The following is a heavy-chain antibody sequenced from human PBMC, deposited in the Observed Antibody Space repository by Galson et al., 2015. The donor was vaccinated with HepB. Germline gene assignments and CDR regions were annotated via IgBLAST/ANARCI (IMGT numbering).Heavy chain of an antibody. J-gene: IGHJ4*02. D-gene: IGHD5-12*01. CDR1: GGSISSYY. Sequence: ETLSLTCTVSGGSISSYYWSWIRQPAGKGLEWIGRIYTSGSTNYNPSLKSRVTMSVDTSKNQFSLKLSSVTAADTAVYYCAREESEWLRFSISDSYYFDYWGQGTLVTVSS. CDR3: AREESEWLRFSISDSYYFDY. CDR2: IYTSGST. V-gene: IGHV4-4*07.